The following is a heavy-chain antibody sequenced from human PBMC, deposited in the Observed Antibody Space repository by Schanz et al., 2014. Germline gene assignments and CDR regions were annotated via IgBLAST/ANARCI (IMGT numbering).Heavy chain of an antibody. CDR1: GYTFTSYY. CDR2: INPYDDTI. V-gene: IGHV1-46*01. J-gene: IGHJ3*02. D-gene: IGHD3-3*01. CDR3: VTEKRMESGTWAKAFDI. Sequence: QVQLVQSGAEVKKPGASVKVSCKASGYTFTSYYMHWVRQAPGQGLEWMGLINPYDDTIDYAKKFQGRFTMTRDTSTTTVYMELSSRRSDDTAMYYCVTEKRMESGTWAKAFDIWGQGTWVTVSS.